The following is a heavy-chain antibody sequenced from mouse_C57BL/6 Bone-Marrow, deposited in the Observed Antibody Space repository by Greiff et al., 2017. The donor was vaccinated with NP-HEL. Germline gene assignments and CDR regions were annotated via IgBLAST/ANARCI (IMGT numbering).Heavy chain of an antibody. D-gene: IGHD4-1*01. V-gene: IGHV1-81*01. Sequence: VKLMESGAELARPGASVKLSCKASGYTFTSYGISWVKQRTGQGLEWIGEIYPRSGNTYYNEKFKGKATLTADKSSSTAYMELRSLTSEDSAVYFCARSELGRGFAYWGQGTLVTVSA. CDR3: ARSELGRGFAY. CDR1: GYTFTSYG. CDR2: IYPRSGNT. J-gene: IGHJ3*01.